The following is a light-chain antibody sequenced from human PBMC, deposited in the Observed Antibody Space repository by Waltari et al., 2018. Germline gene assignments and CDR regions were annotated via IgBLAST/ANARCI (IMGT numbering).Light chain of an antibody. CDR3: QQYDNLPPYT. CDR1: QDISNY. Sequence: DIQMTQSPSSLSASVGDRVTITCQASQDISNYLNWYQQKPGKAPKLLIYDASNLETGVPSRFSGSGSVTDFTFTISSLQPEDIATYYCQQYDNLPPYTFGQGTKLEIK. J-gene: IGKJ2*01. CDR2: DAS. V-gene: IGKV1-33*01.